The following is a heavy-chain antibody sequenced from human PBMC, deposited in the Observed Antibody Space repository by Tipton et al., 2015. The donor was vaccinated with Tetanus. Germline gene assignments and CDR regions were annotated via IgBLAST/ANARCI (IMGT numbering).Heavy chain of an antibody. CDR1: GYTLTELS. V-gene: IGHV1-24*01. Sequence: QLVQSGAEVKKPGASVKVSCKVSGYTLTELSMHWVRQAPGKGLEWMGGFDPEDGETIYAQKIQGRVTMTEDTSTDTAYMERSSLRSEDTAVYYCATGLPYCSGGSCLGFDPWGQGTLVTVSS. D-gene: IGHD2-15*01. CDR2: FDPEDGET. CDR3: ATGLPYCSGGSCLGFDP. J-gene: IGHJ5*02.